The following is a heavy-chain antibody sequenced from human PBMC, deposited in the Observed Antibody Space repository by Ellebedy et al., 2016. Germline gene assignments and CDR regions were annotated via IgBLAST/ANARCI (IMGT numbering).Heavy chain of an antibody. CDR1: GGSISSYY. Sequence: GSLRLXXTVSGGSISSYYWSWIRQPPGKGLEWIGYIYYSGSTNYNPSLKSRVTITVDTSKSQFSLKLSSVTAADTAVYYCAIDFGGHWGQGTLVTVSS. CDR3: AIDFGGH. V-gene: IGHV4-59*12. D-gene: IGHD3-10*01. CDR2: IYYSGST. J-gene: IGHJ4*02.